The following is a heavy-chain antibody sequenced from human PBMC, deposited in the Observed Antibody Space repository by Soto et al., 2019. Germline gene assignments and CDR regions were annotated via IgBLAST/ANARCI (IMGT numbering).Heavy chain of an antibody. Sequence: GGSMRLACAASGITFSSYRMSWVRQDPGKGLKWVANIKQDGSEKYYVDSVKGRFTISRDNAENSLYLQMNSLRAEDTAVYYCARDSLPSYYDFWSGYKTNNWFDPWAQGTLVTVSS. CDR1: GITFSSYR. D-gene: IGHD3-3*01. J-gene: IGHJ5*02. CDR3: ARDSLPSYYDFWSGYKTNNWFDP. CDR2: IKQDGSEK. V-gene: IGHV3-7*01.